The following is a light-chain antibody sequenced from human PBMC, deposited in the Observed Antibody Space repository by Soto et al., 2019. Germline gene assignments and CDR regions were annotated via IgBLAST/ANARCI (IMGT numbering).Light chain of an antibody. CDR1: QSINSY. V-gene: IGKV3-11*01. J-gene: IGKJ2*01. Sequence: EIVLTQSPATLSLSPGERATLSCRASQSINSYLAWYQQKPGQAPRLLIYDASNRATGIPARFSGSGSGTDFTLTITSLESEDFAVYYCQQRSRGYTFAQGTKLELK. CDR2: DAS. CDR3: QQRSRGYT.